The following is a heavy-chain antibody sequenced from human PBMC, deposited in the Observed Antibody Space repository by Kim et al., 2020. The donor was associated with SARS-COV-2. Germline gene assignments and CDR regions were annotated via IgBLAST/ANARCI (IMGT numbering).Heavy chain of an antibody. V-gene: IGHV3-33*01. CDR3: ARNLKPPRSSSRALSWFDP. J-gene: IGHJ5*02. CDR1: GFTFSSYG. Sequence: GGSLRLSCAASGFTFSSYGMHWVRQAPGKGLEWVAVIWYDGSNKYYADSVKGRFTISRDNSKNTLYLQMNSLRAEDTAVYYCARNLKPPRSSSRALSWFDPWGQGTLVTVSS. CDR2: IWYDGSNK. D-gene: IGHD6-6*01.